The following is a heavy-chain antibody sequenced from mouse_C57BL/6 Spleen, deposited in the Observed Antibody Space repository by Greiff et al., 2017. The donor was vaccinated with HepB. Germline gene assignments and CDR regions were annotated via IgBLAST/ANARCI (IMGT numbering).Heavy chain of an antibody. J-gene: IGHJ2*01. CDR2: ISYDGSN. CDR3: AREGFTVVAKGFDY. D-gene: IGHD1-1*01. Sequence: EVKLMESGPGLVKPSQSLSLTCSVTGYSITSGYYWNWIRQFPGNKLEWMGYISYDGSNNYNPSLKNRISITRDTSKNQFFLKLNSVTTEDTATYYCAREGFTVVAKGFDYWGQGTTLTVSS. V-gene: IGHV3-6*01. CDR1: GYSITSGYY.